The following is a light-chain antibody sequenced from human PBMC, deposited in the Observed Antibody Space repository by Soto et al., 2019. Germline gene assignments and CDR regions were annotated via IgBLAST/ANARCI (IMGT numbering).Light chain of an antibody. CDR2: AAS. CDR1: QNISSY. J-gene: IGKJ2*01. V-gene: IGKV1-39*01. Sequence: EMQMSESPSSLSASVGERVTITCRASQNISSYLNSYQHKPAKPPNLLIYAASSLQSAVPSRFSGSGSGTDFTLTISSLQPEDFATYYCQQSYSTPYTFGQGTKVDIK. CDR3: QQSYSTPYT.